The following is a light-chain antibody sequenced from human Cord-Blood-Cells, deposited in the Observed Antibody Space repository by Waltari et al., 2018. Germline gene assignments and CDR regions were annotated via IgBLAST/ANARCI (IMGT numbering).Light chain of an antibody. CDR2: DVI. CDR1: SSDVGGYNY. Sequence: QSALTQPRSVSGSPGQSVTISCPGTSSDVGGYNYVSWYQQHPGKAAKCMIYDVIRRPAGVPDRFAGSKSGSAASLTISGLQAEDEADYYCCSYAGSYTYVFGTGTKVTVL. CDR3: CSYAGSYTYV. J-gene: IGLJ1*01. V-gene: IGLV2-11*01.